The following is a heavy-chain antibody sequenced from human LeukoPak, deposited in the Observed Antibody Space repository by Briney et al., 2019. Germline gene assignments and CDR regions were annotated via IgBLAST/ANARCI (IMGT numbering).Heavy chain of an antibody. CDR2: IYYSGST. V-gene: IGHV4-59*08. Sequence: ETLXLTXTVSGGSISSYYWSWIRQPPGKGLEWIGYIYYSGSTNYNPSLKSRVTISVDTSKNQFSLKLSSVTAADTAVYYCARQNPGLSYFDYWGQGTLVTVSS. CDR1: GGSISSYY. J-gene: IGHJ4*02. CDR3: ARQNPGLSYFDY.